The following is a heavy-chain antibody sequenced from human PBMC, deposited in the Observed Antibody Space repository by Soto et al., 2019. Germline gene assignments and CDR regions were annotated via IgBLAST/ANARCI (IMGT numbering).Heavy chain of an antibody. D-gene: IGHD3-3*01. Sequence: GASVKVSCTASGYTFTSYAMHWVRQAPGQRLEWMGWINAGNGNTKYSQKFQGRVTITRDTSASTAYMELSSLRSEDTAVYYCARDPTSTITIFGVVIMGNWFDPWGQGTLVTVS. V-gene: IGHV1-3*01. CDR1: GYTFTSYA. J-gene: IGHJ5*02. CDR3: ARDPTSTITIFGVVIMGNWFDP. CDR2: INAGNGNT.